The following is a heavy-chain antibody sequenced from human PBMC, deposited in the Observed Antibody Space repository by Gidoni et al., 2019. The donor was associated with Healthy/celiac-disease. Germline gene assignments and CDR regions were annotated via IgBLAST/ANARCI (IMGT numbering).Heavy chain of an antibody. CDR1: GGSISSYY. CDR2: IYYSGST. D-gene: IGHD3-10*01. V-gene: IGHV4-59*08. Sequence: QVQLQESGPGLVKPSETLSLTCTVSGGSISSYYWSWIRQPPGKGLEWIGYIYYSGSTNYNPSLKSRVTISVDTSKNQFSLKLSSVTAADTAVYYCARHSHEDFPSLWFGELLSHYYGMDVWGQGTTVTVSS. CDR3: ARHSHEDFPSLWFGELLSHYYGMDV. J-gene: IGHJ6*02.